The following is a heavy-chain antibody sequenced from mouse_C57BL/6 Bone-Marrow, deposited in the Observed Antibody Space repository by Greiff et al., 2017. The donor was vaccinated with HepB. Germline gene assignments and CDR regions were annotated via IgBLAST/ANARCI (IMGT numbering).Heavy chain of an antibody. CDR3: ANHGYDGYYFDY. D-gene: IGHD2-2*01. V-gene: IGHV1-55*01. J-gene: IGHJ2*01. CDR2: IYPGSGST. Sequence: QVQLKQPGAELVKPGASVKMSCKASGYTFTSYWITWVKQRPGQGLEWIGDIYPGSGSTNYNEKFKSKATLTVDTSSSTAYMQLSSLTSEDSAVYYCANHGYDGYYFDYWGQGTTLTVSS. CDR1: GYTFTSYW.